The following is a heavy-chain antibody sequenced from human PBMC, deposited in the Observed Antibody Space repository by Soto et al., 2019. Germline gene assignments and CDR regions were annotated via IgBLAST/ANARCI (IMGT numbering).Heavy chain of an antibody. J-gene: IGHJ5*02. V-gene: IGHV4-61*01. CDR2: MYNSGTT. CDR3: AYPPARIVVSRLPIPT. Sequence: PSETLSLTCTVSGGAVDPDSYYWTWIRQPPGKGLEWIAYMYNSGTTKYNPSLQSRVTISLDTSKNQFSLKLNSVTAADTAVYYCAYPPARIVVSRLPIPTWGQGILVTVSS. D-gene: IGHD2-21*01. CDR1: GGAVDPDSYY.